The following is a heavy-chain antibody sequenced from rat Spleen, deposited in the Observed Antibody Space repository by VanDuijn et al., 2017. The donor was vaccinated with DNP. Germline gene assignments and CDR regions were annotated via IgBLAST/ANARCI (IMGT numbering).Heavy chain of an antibody. D-gene: IGHD1-6*01. Sequence: EVQLVETGGGLVQPGRSLKLSCVASGFTFSSYWMYWIRQAPGKGLEWVASISTVASTTYYPDSVKGRFTISRNDAENTVYLEMHSLRSEDTATYYCAKDRGTTDSYFDYWGQGVMVTVSS. J-gene: IGHJ2*01. CDR1: GFTFSSYW. CDR2: ISTVASTT. V-gene: IGHV5-58*01. CDR3: AKDRGTTDSYFDY.